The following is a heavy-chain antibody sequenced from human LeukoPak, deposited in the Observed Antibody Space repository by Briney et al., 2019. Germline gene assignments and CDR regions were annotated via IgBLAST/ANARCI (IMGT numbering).Heavy chain of an antibody. CDR1: GFTFTGYY. J-gene: IGHJ4*02. CDR3: ARGTVTTDY. CDR2: INPSGGST. V-gene: IGHV1-46*01. Sequence: ASVKVSCKASGFTFTGYYMHWVRQAPGQGLEWMGIINPSGGSTTYAQKFQGRVTMTRDTSTSTVYMELSSLRSEDTAFYYCARGTVTTDYWGQGTLVTVSS. D-gene: IGHD4-17*01.